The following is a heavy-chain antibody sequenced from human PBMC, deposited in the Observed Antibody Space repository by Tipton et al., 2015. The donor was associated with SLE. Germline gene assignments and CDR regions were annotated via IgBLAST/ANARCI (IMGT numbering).Heavy chain of an antibody. V-gene: IGHV1-58*02. Sequence: QSGAEVKKPGASAKVSCKASGFMFGSSAIQWVRQAPGQPLEWMGWIVLGNTNTNYAQKFQERVTITRDMSTTTAYMELSSLRSDDTAVYHCAASTGTVGAFDIWGQGTMVTVSS. CDR1: GFMFGSSA. D-gene: IGHD2-8*02. CDR2: IVLGNTNT. J-gene: IGHJ3*02. CDR3: AASTGTVGAFDI.